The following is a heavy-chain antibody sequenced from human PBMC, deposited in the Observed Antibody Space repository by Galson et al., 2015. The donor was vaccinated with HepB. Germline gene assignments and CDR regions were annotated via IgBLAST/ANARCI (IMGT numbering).Heavy chain of an antibody. CDR2: ISGSSTYI. J-gene: IGHJ6*02. CDR1: GFTFSYYT. Sequence: LRLSCAASGFTFSYYTINWVRQAPGKGLEWVSSISGSSTYIYYTDSVWGRFTVSRDNSNDSLYLQMNSLRVEGTAVYYCARDRGRSDYGYYYGMDVWGQGTTVTVSS. CDR3: ARDRGRSDYGYYYGMDV. V-gene: IGHV3-21*01. D-gene: IGHD4-17*01.